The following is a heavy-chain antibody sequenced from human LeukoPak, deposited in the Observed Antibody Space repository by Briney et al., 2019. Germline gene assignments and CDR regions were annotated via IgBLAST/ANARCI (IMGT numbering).Heavy chain of an antibody. Sequence: LGGSLRLSCAASGFTFSSYAMSWVRQAPGKGLEWVSAISGSGGSTYYADSVKGRFTISRDNSKNALYLQMNSLRAEDTAVYYCAKDMAPSFEWVGLDYWGQGTLVTVSS. V-gene: IGHV3-23*01. CDR2: ISGSGGST. CDR1: GFTFSSYA. CDR3: AKDMAPSFEWVGLDY. J-gene: IGHJ4*02. D-gene: IGHD3-9*01.